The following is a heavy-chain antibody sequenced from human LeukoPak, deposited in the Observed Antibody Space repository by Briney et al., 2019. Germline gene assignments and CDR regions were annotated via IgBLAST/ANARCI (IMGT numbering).Heavy chain of an antibody. D-gene: IGHD6-19*01. Sequence: PSETLSLTCAVYGGSFSGYYWSWIRQPPGKGLEWIGEINHSGSTNYNPSLKSRVTISVDTSKNQFSLKLSSVTAADTAVYYCATMGHSSGWYGEDYWGQGTLVTVSS. J-gene: IGHJ4*02. CDR2: INHSGST. CDR3: ATMGHSSGWYGEDY. V-gene: IGHV4-34*01. CDR1: GGSFSGYY.